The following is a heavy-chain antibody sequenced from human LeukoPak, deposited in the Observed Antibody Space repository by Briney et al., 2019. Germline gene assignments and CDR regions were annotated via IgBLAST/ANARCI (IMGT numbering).Heavy chain of an antibody. CDR3: ASFDY. CDR1: GFTFSSYA. Sequence: GGSLRLSCAASGFTFSSYAMHWVRQAPGKGLEWVAVISYDGSNKYYADSVKGRFTISRDNSKNTLYLQMNSLRAGDTAVYYCASFDYWGQGTLVTVSS. V-gene: IGHV3-30*04. CDR2: ISYDGSNK. J-gene: IGHJ4*02.